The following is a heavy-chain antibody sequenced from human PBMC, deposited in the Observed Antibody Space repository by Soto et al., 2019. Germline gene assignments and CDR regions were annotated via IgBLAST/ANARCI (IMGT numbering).Heavy chain of an antibody. J-gene: IGHJ4*02. V-gene: IGHV3-23*01. CDR2: ISGSGDST. D-gene: IGHD2-21*02. CDR3: ATEQETAACIRPNVY. Sequence: EVQLLESGGGLVQPGGSLRLSCAASGFTFSNYAMTWVRQGPGQGPEWVSAISGSGDSTYYRDSVKGRFTISRDNSKNTLYLQMSSLRAEDTAVYYCATEQETAACIRPNVYWGQGTLVTVSS. CDR1: GFTFSNYA.